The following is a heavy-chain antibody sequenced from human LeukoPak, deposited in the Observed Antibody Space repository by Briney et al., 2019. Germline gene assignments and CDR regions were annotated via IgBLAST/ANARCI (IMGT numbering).Heavy chain of an antibody. D-gene: IGHD2-15*01. V-gene: IGHV6-1*01. CDR3: ARSHGGSSNWFDP. CDR1: GDSVSSNSAA. J-gene: IGHJ5*02. CDR2: TYYRSKWYN. Sequence: SQTLSPTCAISGDSVSSNSAAWNWIRQSPSRGLEWLGRTYYRSKWYNDYAESVKSRITINPDTSKNQFSLQLNSVTPDDTAVYFGARSHGGSSNWFDPWGQGTLVTVSS.